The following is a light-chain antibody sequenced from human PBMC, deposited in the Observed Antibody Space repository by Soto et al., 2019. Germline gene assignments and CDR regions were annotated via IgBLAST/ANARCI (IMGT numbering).Light chain of an antibody. CDR3: QSYDSSLRGVV. Sequence: HSVPTQPPSVSPAPGQRFPISCTGSSSNSGACYDVHWYQQLPGTAPKLLIYGNSNRPSGVRDRFSGSKSGTSASLAITGLQAEDEAEYYCQSYDSSLRGVVVGGGTKVTVL. CDR2: GNS. V-gene: IGLV1-40*01. J-gene: IGLJ2*01. CDR1: SSNSGACYD.